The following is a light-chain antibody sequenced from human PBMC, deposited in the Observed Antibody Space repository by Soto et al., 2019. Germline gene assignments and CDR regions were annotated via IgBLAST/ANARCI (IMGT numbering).Light chain of an antibody. CDR2: GAS. CDR3: QQYNNCPLT. Sequence: EIVMTQSPATLSVSPGERATLSCRASQSINNNLAWYQQKPGQGPRLLIYGASSRATGIPARFSGSGSGTGFTLPISSMQYEDFAIYYYQQYNNCPLTFGEGTKVEIK. J-gene: IGKJ4*01. V-gene: IGKV3-15*01. CDR1: QSINNN.